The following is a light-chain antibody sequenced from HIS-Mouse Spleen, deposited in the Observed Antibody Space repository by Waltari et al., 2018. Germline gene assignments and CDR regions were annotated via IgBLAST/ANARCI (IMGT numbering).Light chain of an antibody. Sequence: SSELTQDPAVSVALGQTVRITCLGDSLRSYYASWYQQKPGQAPVLVIYGKNNRPSGIPDRFSGSSSGNTASLTITGAQAEDEADYYCNSRDSSGNHVVFGGGTKLTVL. CDR3: NSRDSSGNHVV. CDR2: GKN. J-gene: IGLJ2*01. CDR1: SLRSYY. V-gene: IGLV3-19*01.